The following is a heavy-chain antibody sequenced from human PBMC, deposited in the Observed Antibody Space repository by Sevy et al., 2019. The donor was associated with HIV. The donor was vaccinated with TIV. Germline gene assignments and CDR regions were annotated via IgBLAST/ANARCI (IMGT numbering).Heavy chain of an antibody. CDR1: GYSLSSGYY. CDR3: ARDAYHYGSESPANWFDP. Sequence: SETLSLTCAVSGYSLSSGYYWGWIRQSPEKGLEWIASMYHSGSTFYNPSLKSRVTISLDMSKNQFHLKVTSVTAADTAVYYCARDAYHYGSESPANWFDPWGQGTLVTVSS. CDR2: MYHSGST. D-gene: IGHD3-10*01. V-gene: IGHV4-38-2*02. J-gene: IGHJ5*02.